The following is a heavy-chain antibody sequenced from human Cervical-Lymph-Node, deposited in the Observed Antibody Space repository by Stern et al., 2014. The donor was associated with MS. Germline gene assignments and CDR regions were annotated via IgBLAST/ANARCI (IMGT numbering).Heavy chain of an antibody. Sequence: EVQLVESGGGLVKPGESLTLSCAASGFTFSDTWMTWVRQAPGKGLEWLGRLRTKTDGGTADYAASVKGRFTISRDDSTRTLYLQMSSLKAEDTAIYYCSTSILDVWGQGTLVTVSS. D-gene: IGHD2-8*01. CDR1: GFTFSDTW. J-gene: IGHJ4*02. CDR3: STSILDV. CDR2: LRTKTDGGTA. V-gene: IGHV3-15*01.